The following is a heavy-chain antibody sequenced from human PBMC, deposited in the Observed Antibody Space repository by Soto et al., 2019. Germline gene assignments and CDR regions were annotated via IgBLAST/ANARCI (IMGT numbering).Heavy chain of an antibody. J-gene: IGHJ6*02. D-gene: IGHD3-9*01. V-gene: IGHV1-69*13. CDR1: GDMFDTYT. CDR2: IIPRSAKS. CDR3: ARDVEYYDILTGYYREPTATEDYYYGMDV. Sequence: ASVKVSCKASGDMFDTYTITWMRQAPGRGLEWVGGIIPRSAKSNYAQKFEGRVTITADESTSTAYMELSSLRSEDTAVYYCARDVEYYDILTGYYREPTATEDYYYGMDVWGQGTTVTVSS.